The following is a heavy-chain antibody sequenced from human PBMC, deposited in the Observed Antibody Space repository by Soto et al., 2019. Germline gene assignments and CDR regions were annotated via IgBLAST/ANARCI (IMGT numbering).Heavy chain of an antibody. V-gene: IGHV3-30*18. CDR1: GFTFSSYG. J-gene: IGHJ6*02. Sequence: QVQLVESGGGVVQPGRSLRLSCAASGFTFSSYGMHWVRQAPGKGLEWVAVISYDGSNKYYADSVKGRFTISRDNSKNTLYLQMNSLRAEETAVYYCAKDESGYDPLPLYYYYYGMDVWGQGTTVTVSS. CDR2: ISYDGSNK. CDR3: AKDESGYDPLPLYYYYYGMDV. D-gene: IGHD5-12*01.